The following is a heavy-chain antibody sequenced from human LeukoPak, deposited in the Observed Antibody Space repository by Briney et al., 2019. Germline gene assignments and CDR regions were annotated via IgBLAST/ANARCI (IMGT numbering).Heavy chain of an antibody. V-gene: IGHV3-20*01. CDR2: INWNGGST. D-gene: IGHD3-22*01. J-gene: IGHJ4*02. CDR1: GFTFDDYG. Sequence: RPGGPLRLSCAASGFTFDDYGMSWVRQAPGKGLEWVSGINWNGGSTGYADSVKGRFTISRDNAKNSLYLQMNSLRAEDTALYHCARVAYDSSGYCLDYWGQGTLVTVSS. CDR3: ARVAYDSSGYCLDY.